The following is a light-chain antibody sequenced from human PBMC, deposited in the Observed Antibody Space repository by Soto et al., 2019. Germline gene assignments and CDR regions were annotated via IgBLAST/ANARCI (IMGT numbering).Light chain of an antibody. CDR1: QSISSS. V-gene: IGKV3-11*01. CDR3: QQRSNWPPLT. J-gene: IGKJ4*01. CDR2: DAS. Sequence: EIVLTQSPATLSLSPGERATLSCRASQSISSSLAWYQQKFGQAPRLVIYDASIRATGIPAWFSGSGSGTDFTLTISSLELEDFAVYFCQQRSNWPPLTFGGGSKVEIK.